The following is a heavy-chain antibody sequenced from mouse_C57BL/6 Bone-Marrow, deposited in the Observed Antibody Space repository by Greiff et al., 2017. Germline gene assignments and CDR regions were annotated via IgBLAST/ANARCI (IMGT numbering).Heavy chain of an antibody. D-gene: IGHD1-1*01. CDR2: INPSSGYT. CDR1: GYTFTSYW. J-gene: IGHJ4*01. CDR3: ETKPPYYYGSSYVDAMDY. Sequence: VQLQQSGAELAKPGASVKLSCKASGYTFTSYWMHWVKQRPGQGLEWIGYINPSSGYTKYNQKFKDKATLTANKSSSTAYMQLSSLTYEDSAVYYWETKPPYYYGSSYVDAMDYWGQGTSVTVSS. V-gene: IGHV1-7*01.